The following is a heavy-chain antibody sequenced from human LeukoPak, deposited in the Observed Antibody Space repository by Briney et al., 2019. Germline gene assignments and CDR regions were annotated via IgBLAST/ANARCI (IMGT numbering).Heavy chain of an antibody. J-gene: IGHJ6*03. V-gene: IGHV4-34*01. CDR2: INHSGST. D-gene: IGHD3-3*01. CDR1: GGSFSGYY. CDR3: ARAARITIFGVVIKPYYMDV. Sequence: SETLSLTCAVYGGSFSGYYWSWIRQPPGKGLEWIGEINHSGSTNYNPSLKSRVTISVDTSKNQFSLKLSSVTAADTAVYYCARAARITIFGVVIKPYYMDVWGKGTTVTVSS.